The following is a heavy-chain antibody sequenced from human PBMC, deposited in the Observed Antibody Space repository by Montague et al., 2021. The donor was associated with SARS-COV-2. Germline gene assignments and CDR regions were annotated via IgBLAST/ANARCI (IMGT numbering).Heavy chain of an antibody. CDR2: IYYSGTT. CDR3: ARTRLDYNDYVFDY. Sequence: EARSLTCSVSGGSIRSRYWSWIRQPPGKGLEWIGYIYYSGTTNYNPSLKSRVTISVDTSKNQFSLKLSSVTAADTAVFYCARTRLDYNDYVFDYWGQGILVTVSS. CDR1: GGSIRSRY. V-gene: IGHV4-59*11. D-gene: IGHD4-11*01. J-gene: IGHJ4*02.